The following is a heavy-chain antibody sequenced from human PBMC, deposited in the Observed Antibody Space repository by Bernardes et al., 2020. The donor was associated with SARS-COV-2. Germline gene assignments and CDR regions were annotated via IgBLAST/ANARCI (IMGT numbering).Heavy chain of an antibody. D-gene: IGHD3-10*01. CDR1: GFTFSSYA. CDR3: AKDGPMVRGLHASFDY. Sequence: GGSLRLSCAASGFTFSSYAMSWVHQAPGKGLEWVSAISGSGGSTYYADSVKGRFTISRDNSKNTLYLQMNSLRAEDTAVYYCAKDGPMVRGLHASFDYWGQGTLVTVSS. V-gene: IGHV3-23*01. CDR2: ISGSGGST. J-gene: IGHJ4*02.